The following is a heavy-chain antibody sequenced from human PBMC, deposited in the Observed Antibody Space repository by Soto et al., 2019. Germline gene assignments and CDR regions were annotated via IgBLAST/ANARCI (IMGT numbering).Heavy chain of an antibody. Sequence: EVQLVQSGAEVKKPGESLKISCKGSGYNFNTNWIGWVRQMPGKGLEWMGIIYPADSDTRYSPSFQGQVTISADKSISTAYLQWSSLKASDTAIYYCARQYAAFDYWGQGTLVTVSS. D-gene: IGHD2-2*01. CDR3: ARQYAAFDY. CDR2: IYPADSDT. V-gene: IGHV5-51*01. CDR1: GYNFNTNW. J-gene: IGHJ4*02.